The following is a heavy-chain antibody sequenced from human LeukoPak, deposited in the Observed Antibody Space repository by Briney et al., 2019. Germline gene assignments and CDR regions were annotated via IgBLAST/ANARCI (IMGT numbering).Heavy chain of an antibody. J-gene: IGHJ4*02. CDR3: ARETAAPFDY. D-gene: IGHD6-6*01. V-gene: IGHV4-59*12. CDR2: IYYSGST. Sequence: PSETLSLTCTVSGGSISSYYWSWIRQPPGKGLEWIGYIYYSGSTNYNPSLKSRVTISVDTSKNQFSLKLSSVTAADTAVYYCARETAAPFDYWGQGTLVTVSS. CDR1: GGSISSYY.